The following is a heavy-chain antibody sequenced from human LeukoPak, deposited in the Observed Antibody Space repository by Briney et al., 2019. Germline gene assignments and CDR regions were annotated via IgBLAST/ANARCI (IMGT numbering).Heavy chain of an antibody. CDR1: GFTFDDYG. D-gene: IGHD3-10*01. CDR3: LRGRGYYYAVDAFDI. V-gene: IGHV3-20*01. CDR2: INWNGGST. Sequence: GGSLRLSCAASGFTFDDYGMSWVRQAPGKGLEWVSGINWNGGSTGYADSVKGRFTISRDNAKNSLYLQMNSLRAEDTAVYDCLRGRGYYYAVDAFDIWGQGTMVTVSS. J-gene: IGHJ3*02.